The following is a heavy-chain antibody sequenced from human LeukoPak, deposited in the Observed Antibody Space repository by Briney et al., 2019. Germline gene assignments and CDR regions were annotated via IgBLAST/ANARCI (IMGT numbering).Heavy chain of an antibody. Sequence: PGGSLRLSCAASGFTFSSYAMSWVRQAPGKGLEGVSAISGSGGSTYYADSVKGRFTISRDNAKNSLYLQMNSLRAEDTAVYYCARPAGISGGGIYLRFLEWLSGGYFDYWGQGTLVTVSS. CDR1: GFTFSSYA. CDR2: ISGSGGST. D-gene: IGHD3-3*01. V-gene: IGHV3-23*01. CDR3: ARPAGISGGGIYLRFLEWLSGGYFDY. J-gene: IGHJ4*02.